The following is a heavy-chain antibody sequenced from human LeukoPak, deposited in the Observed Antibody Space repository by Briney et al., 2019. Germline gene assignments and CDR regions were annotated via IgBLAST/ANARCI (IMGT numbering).Heavy chain of an antibody. Sequence: GGSLRLSCAASGFTFSGYGMHWVRQAPGKGLEWVAFIRYDGNNKYYTDSVKGRFTISRDNSKNTLYLQMNSQRADDTAVYYCAKDGGDYMYDYWGQGTLVTVSS. V-gene: IGHV3-30*02. J-gene: IGHJ4*02. CDR2: IRYDGNNK. D-gene: IGHD4-17*01. CDR3: AKDGGDYMYDY. CDR1: GFTFSGYG.